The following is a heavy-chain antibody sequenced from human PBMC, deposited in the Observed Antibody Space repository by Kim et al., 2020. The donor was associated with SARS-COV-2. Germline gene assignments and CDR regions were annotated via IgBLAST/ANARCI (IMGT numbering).Heavy chain of an antibody. CDR3: ARVDDFIPYFDY. V-gene: IGHV3-21*01. Sequence: GGSLRLSCAASGFTFSSYSMNWIRQAPGKGLEWVSSISSSSSYIYYADSVKGRFTISRDNAKNSLYLQMNSLRAEDTAVYYCARVDDFIPYFDYWGQGTLVTVSS. CDR2: ISSSSSYI. D-gene: IGHD2-21*01. CDR1: GFTFSSYS. J-gene: IGHJ4*02.